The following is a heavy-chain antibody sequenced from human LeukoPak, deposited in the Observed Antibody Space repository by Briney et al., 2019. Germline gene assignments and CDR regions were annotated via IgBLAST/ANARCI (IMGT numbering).Heavy chain of an antibody. D-gene: IGHD2-15*01. J-gene: IGHJ4*02. V-gene: IGHV3-15*01. CDR3: TEEYWGSLKY. CDR1: GFSFINAW. CDR2: IKSKTNGGTT. Sequence: PGGSLRLSCATPGFSFINAWMSWVRQAPGKGLEWVGHIKSKTNGGTTDYAAPVKGRFTISRDATKNTLYLQMNSLKTEDTAVYYCTEEYWGSLKYWGQGTLVTVSS.